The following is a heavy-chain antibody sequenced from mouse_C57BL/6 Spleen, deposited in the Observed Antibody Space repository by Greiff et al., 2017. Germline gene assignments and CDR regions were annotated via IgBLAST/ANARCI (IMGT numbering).Heavy chain of an antibody. V-gene: IGHV1-80*01. Sequence: QVTLKESGAELVKPGASVKISCKASGYAFSSYWMNWVKQRPGKGLEWIGQIYPGDGDTNYNGKFKGKATLTADKSSSTAYMQLSSLTSEDSAVYFCARRGGNYYAMDYWGQGTSVTVSS. J-gene: IGHJ4*01. D-gene: IGHD2-1*01. CDR3: ARRGGNYYAMDY. CDR1: GYAFSSYW. CDR2: IYPGDGDT.